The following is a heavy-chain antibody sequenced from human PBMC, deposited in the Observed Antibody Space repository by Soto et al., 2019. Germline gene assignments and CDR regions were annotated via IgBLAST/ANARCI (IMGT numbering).Heavy chain of an antibody. Sequence: QVQLVQSGAEVKKPGSSVKVSCKASGGTFSSYTISWVRQAPGQGLEWMGRIIPILGIANYEQKFQGRVTTTADKSTSTAYIELSILRSEDTAVYYCARDPPNNCSITSCYGAYYYYMDVWGKGTTVTVSS. CDR1: GGTFSSYT. CDR3: ARDPPNNCSITSCYGAYYYYMDV. CDR2: IIPILGIA. V-gene: IGHV1-69*08. D-gene: IGHD2-2*01. J-gene: IGHJ6*03.